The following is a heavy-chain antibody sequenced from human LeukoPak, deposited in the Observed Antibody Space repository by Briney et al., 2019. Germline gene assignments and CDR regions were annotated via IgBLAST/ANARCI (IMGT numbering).Heavy chain of an antibody. CDR3: ARDIAAAAAWGD. CDR1: GGSISSYY. D-gene: IGHD6-13*01. V-gene: IGHV4-59*12. J-gene: IGHJ4*02. CDR2: IYHSGST. Sequence: PSETLSLTCTVSGGSISSYYWSWIRQPPGKGLEWIGEIYHSGSTNYNPSLKSRVTISVDKSKNQFSLKLSSVTAADTAVYYCARDIAAAAAWGDWGQGTLVTVSS.